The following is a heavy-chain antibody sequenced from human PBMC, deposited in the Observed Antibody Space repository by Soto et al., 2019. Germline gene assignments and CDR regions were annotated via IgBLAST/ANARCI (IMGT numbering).Heavy chain of an antibody. CDR2: IIPILGIA. CDR1: GGTFSSYT. V-gene: IGHV1-69*04. Sequence: ASVKVSCKASGGTFSSYTISWVRQAPGQGLEWMGRIIPILGIANYAQKFQGRVTITADKSTSTAYMELSSLRSEDTAVYYCARDHDQVGSGSYSGGAPSYWGQGTLVTVSS. CDR3: ARDHDQVGSGSYSGGAPSY. J-gene: IGHJ4*02. D-gene: IGHD3-10*01.